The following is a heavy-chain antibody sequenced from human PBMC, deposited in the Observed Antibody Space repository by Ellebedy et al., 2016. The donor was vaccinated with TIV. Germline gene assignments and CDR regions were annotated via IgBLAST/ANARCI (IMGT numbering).Heavy chain of an antibody. CDR2: ISWNNGRI. CDR3: ARLTIEGGTNY. J-gene: IGHJ4*02. Sequence: SLKISCAASGFTFDEFGMHWVRQAPGKGLEWVSGISWNNGRIAYADSVKGRFTISRDNAKNTLYLQMNSLRVEDTAVYYCARLTIEGGTNYWGQGTLVTVSS. CDR1: GFTFDEFG. D-gene: IGHD3-16*01. V-gene: IGHV3-9*01.